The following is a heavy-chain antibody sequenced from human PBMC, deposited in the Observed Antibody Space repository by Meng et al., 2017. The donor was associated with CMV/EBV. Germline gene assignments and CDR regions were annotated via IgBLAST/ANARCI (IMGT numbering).Heavy chain of an antibody. J-gene: IGHJ4*02. CDR3: ARGPYTYDSSGYSLHY. V-gene: IGHV3-21*01. CDR1: GFTFSSYS. Sequence: GGSLRLSCAASGFTFSSYSMNWVRQAPGKGLEWVSSISSSSSYIYYADSVKGRFTISRDNAKNSLYLQMNSLRAEDTAVYYCARGPYTYDSSGYSLHYWGQGTLVTVSS. CDR2: ISSSSSYI. D-gene: IGHD3-22*01.